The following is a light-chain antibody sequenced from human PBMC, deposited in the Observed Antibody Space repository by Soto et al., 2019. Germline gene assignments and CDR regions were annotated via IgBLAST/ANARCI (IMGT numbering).Light chain of an antibody. CDR1: SSDVGGYHY. CDR3: SSYTSSSTDV. V-gene: IGLV2-14*01. CDR2: DVS. J-gene: IGLJ1*01. Sequence: QSVLTQPASVSGSPGQSITISCTGTSSDVGGYHYVSWYQQYPGKAPKVMIYDVSNRPSGVSNRFSGSKSGTTASLTISGLQAEDEADYYCSSYTSSSTDVFGTGTKVTVL.